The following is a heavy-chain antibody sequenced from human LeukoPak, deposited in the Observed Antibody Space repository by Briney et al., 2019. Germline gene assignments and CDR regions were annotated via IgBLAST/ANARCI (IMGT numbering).Heavy chain of an antibody. J-gene: IGHJ6*03. CDR3: ARMGSSSSSQMDV. V-gene: IGHV1-46*01. CDR2: INPSGGST. D-gene: IGHD6-6*01. CDR1: GYTFTSYH. Sequence: ASVKVSCKASGYTFTSYHMHWLRQAPGQGLEWMGIINPSGGSTSYAQNFQGRVTMTRDTSTSTVYMELSSLGSEDTAVYYCARMGSSSSSQMDVWGKGATVTVSS.